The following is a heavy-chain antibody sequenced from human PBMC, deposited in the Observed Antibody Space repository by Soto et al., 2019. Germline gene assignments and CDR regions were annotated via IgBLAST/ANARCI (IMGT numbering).Heavy chain of an antibody. CDR1: AFTFSSYA. V-gene: IGHV3-23*01. J-gene: IGHJ6*03. CDR2: ISGSGGST. Sequence: GSLRLSCAASAFTFSSYAMSWVRQAPGKGLEWVSAISGSGGSTYYADSVKGRFTISRDNSKNTLYLPMNSLRAEDTAVYYCAKGSTYYYYSYMDVWGKGTTVTAP. CDR3: AKGSTYYYYSYMDV.